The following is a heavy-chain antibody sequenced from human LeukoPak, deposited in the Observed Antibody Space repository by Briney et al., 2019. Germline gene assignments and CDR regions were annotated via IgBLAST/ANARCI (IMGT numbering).Heavy chain of an antibody. CDR1: GFTFSSYG. V-gene: IGHV3-30*02. J-gene: IGHJ4*02. CDR3: AKASRLLHGSGSYPGYFDY. D-gene: IGHD3-10*01. CDR2: IRYDGSNK. Sequence: GGSLRLSCAASGFTFSSYGMHWVRQAPGKGLEWVAFIRYDGSNKYYADSVKGRFTISRDNSKNTLYVQMNSLRAEDTAVYYCAKASRLLHGSGSYPGYFDYWGQGALVTVSS.